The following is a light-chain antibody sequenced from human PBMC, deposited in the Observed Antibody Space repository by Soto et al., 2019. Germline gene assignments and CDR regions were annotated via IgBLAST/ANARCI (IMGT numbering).Light chain of an antibody. J-gene: IGLJ1*01. CDR3: CSYARSGYV. Sequence: QSALTQPASVSGSPGQSITISCTGTSSDVGGYNLVSWYQQHPGKAPKLLIYEGSKRPSGVSSRFSGSKSGNTASLTISGLQAEDEADYYCCSYARSGYVFGTGTKLTVL. CDR2: EGS. CDR1: SSDVGGYNL. V-gene: IGLV2-23*01.